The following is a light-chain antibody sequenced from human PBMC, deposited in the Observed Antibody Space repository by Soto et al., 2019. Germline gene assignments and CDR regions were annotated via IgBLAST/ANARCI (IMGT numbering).Light chain of an antibody. CDR2: DNN. Sequence: QSVLTQPPSVSAAPGQKVTISCSGSSSNIGNNYVSWYQQFPGTAPKLLIYDNNKRPSGIPDRFSGSESGTSATLVITGLQTGDEADYYCGTWDTRLRSEGVFGGGTKVTVL. CDR1: SSNIGNNY. V-gene: IGLV1-51*01. J-gene: IGLJ3*02. CDR3: GTWDTRLRSEGV.